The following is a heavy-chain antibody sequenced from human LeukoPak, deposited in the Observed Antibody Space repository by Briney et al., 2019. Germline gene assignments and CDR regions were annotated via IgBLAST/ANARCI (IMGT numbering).Heavy chain of an antibody. Sequence: GASVKVSCKASGYTFTSYDINWVRQATGQGLEWMGWMNPNSGNTGYAQKFQGRVAITRNTSISTAYMELSSLRSEDTAVYYCARATRGYSYGWTDYWGQGTLVTVSS. CDR2: MNPNSGNT. J-gene: IGHJ4*02. CDR3: ARATRGYSYGWTDY. V-gene: IGHV1-8*03. D-gene: IGHD5-18*01. CDR1: GYTFTSYD.